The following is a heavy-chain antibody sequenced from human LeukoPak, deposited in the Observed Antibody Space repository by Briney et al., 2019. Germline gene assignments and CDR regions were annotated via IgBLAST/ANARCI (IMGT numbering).Heavy chain of an antibody. V-gene: IGHV3-23*01. CDR3: AKGFFHGSGSYPDY. Sequence: GGSLRLSCAASGFSFTTYAMFWVRQAPGKGLEWVSAISSADYAVTHYSDSVKGRFTVSRDNSKNTLSLQMNSLRVEDTAVYYCAKGFFHGSGSYPDYWGQGTLVTVSS. CDR2: ISSADYAVT. D-gene: IGHD3-10*01. CDR1: GFSFTTYA. J-gene: IGHJ4*02.